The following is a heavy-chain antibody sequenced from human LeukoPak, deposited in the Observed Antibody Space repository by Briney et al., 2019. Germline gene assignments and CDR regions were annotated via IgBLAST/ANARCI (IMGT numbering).Heavy chain of an antibody. D-gene: IGHD1-26*01. CDR1: GGSISSGAYS. CDR3: AGLTTTAWYFDL. V-gene: IGHV4-30-2*01. J-gene: IGHJ2*01. Sequence: SETLSLTCAVSGGSISSGAYSWSWTRQPPGKGLEWIGYTYHSGSTYYNPSLNSRVTMSLDRSKNQFSLKVSSVTAADTAVYYCAGLTTTAWYFDLWGRGTLVTVSS. CDR2: TYHSGST.